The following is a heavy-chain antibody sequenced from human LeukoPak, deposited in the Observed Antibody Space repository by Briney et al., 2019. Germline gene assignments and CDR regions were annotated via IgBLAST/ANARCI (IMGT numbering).Heavy chain of an antibody. Sequence: ASVKVSCKASGYTFTSYDINWVRQATGQGLEWMGWMNPSSGNTVYAQKLQGRVTMTRNTSISTAYMELSSLRSEDTAVYYCARGRGYSYGYLDYWGQGTLVTVSS. V-gene: IGHV1-8*01. CDR3: ARGRGYSYGYLDY. CDR2: MNPSSGNT. J-gene: IGHJ4*02. D-gene: IGHD5-18*01. CDR1: GYTFTSYD.